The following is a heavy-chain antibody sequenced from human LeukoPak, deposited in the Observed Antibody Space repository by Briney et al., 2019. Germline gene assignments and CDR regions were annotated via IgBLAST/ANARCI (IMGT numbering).Heavy chain of an antibody. D-gene: IGHD5-18*01. V-gene: IGHV5-51*01. CDR2: IYPGDSDT. Sequence: GESLKISCKGSGYSFTSYWIGWVRQMPGKGLEWMGIIYPGDSDTRYSPSFQGQVTISADKSISTAYLQWSSMQASDTVMYYCARHPGTAMVTPYYFDYWGQGTLVTVSS. CDR1: GYSFTSYW. J-gene: IGHJ4*02. CDR3: ARHPGTAMVTPYYFDY.